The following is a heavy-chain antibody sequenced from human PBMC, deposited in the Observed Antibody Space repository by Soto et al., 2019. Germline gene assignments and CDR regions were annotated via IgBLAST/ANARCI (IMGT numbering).Heavy chain of an antibody. V-gene: IGHV3-23*01. CDR1: GFTFSSYA. CDR3: ANPDYGSGSYYQTPYYYYGMDV. CDR2: ISGSGGST. Sequence: GGSLRLSCAASGFTFSSYAMSWVRQAPGKGLEWVSAISGSGGSTYYADSVKGRFTISRDNSKNTLYLQMNSLRAEDTAVYYCANPDYGSGSYYQTPYYYYGMDVWGQGTTVTVSS. J-gene: IGHJ6*02. D-gene: IGHD3-10*01.